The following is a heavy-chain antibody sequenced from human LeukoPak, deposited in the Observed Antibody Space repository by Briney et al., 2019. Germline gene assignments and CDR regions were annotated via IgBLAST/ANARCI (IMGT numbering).Heavy chain of an antibody. Sequence: SETLSLTCTVSGGSISSYYWSWVRQPAGKGLEWIGRIYARGDTDYNPSLKSRVTLSVDASKNQFSLRLSSVTAADTAVYYCARVPDSSGYYYYMDVWGKGTTVTVSS. J-gene: IGHJ6*03. V-gene: IGHV4-4*07. D-gene: IGHD3-22*01. CDR3: ARVPDSSGYYYYMDV. CDR1: GGSISSYY. CDR2: IYARGDT.